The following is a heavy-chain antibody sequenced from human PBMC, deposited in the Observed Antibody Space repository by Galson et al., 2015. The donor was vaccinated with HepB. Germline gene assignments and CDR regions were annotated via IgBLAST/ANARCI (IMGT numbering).Heavy chain of an antibody. V-gene: IGHV3-21*01. J-gene: IGHJ4*02. Sequence: SLRLSCAASGFTFSSYSMNWVRQAPGKGLEWVSSISSSSSYIYYADSVKGRFTISRDNAKNSLYLQMNSLRAEDTAVYYCARVRGVNKPGIRSNYDSSGYYGYYFDYWGQGTLVTVSS. CDR2: ISSSSSYI. D-gene: IGHD3-22*01. CDR1: GFTFSSYS. CDR3: ARVRGVNKPGIRSNYDSSGYYGYYFDY.